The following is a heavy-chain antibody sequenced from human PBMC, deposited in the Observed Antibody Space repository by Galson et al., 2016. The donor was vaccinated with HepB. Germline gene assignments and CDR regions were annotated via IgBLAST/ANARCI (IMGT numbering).Heavy chain of an antibody. CDR3: AREYSGSYRHFDH. D-gene: IGHD1-26*01. V-gene: IGHV1-3*04. CDR2: INTANGST. CDR1: GYTFTFNA. J-gene: IGHJ5*02. Sequence: SVKVSCKASGYTFTFNAIHWVRQAPGQRLEWLGWINTANGSTKYSKNLQGRVTITMDTSASTAHMEVSSLRSEDTAVYFCAREYSGSYRHFDHWGQGTLVTVS.